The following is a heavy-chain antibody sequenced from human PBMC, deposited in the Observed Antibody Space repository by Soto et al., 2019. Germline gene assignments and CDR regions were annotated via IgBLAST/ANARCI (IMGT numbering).Heavy chain of an antibody. Sequence: SETLSLTCPVSGGSVSSGSYCWGWIRQPPGKGLEGIGYIYYSGSTNYNPSLKTRVPISVDTSKNQFTLKLSSVTAADTAVYSCARVPVETGTMGFYYYDGMDVWGQGTTVTVSS. D-gene: IGHD2-8*01. CDR2: IYYSGST. J-gene: IGHJ6*02. CDR3: ARVPVETGTMGFYYYDGMDV. CDR1: GGSVSSGSYC. V-gene: IGHV4-61*01.